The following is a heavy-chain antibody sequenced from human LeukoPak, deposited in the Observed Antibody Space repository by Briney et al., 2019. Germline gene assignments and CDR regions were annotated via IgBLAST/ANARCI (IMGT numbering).Heavy chain of an antibody. J-gene: IGHJ4*02. V-gene: IGHV4-4*07. CDR2: IYISGIT. Sequence: SETLSLTCTVSGGSVNTYYWSWIRQPAGKGLEWIGRIYISGITNYNPSLKSRVTMSVDTSKNQFSLNLSSVTAADTAVYYCARGGSAYHEYYFDSWGQGTLVIVSS. CDR3: ARGGSAYHEYYFDS. CDR1: GGSVNTYY. D-gene: IGHD3-22*01.